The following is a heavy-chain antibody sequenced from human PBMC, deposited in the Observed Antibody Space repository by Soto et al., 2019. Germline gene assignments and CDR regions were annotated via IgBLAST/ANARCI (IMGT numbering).Heavy chain of an antibody. V-gene: IGHV4-4*02. CDR3: ARDPWAVNGTSLFG. Sequence: QVQLQASGPGLVKPTGTLSLTCAVSGGSIINNTWWRWVRQPPRQGMEWIGEIYHSGSTNYNSSLKRRVFISVEKAKNEFSLRLRSETAADMAVYYCARDPWAVNGTSLFGWGQGILVTVSS. J-gene: IGHJ4*02. D-gene: IGHD2-8*01. CDR1: GGSIINNTW. CDR2: IYHSGST.